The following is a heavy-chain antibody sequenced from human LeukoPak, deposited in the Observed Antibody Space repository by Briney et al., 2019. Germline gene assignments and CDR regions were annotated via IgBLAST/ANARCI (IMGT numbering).Heavy chain of an antibody. CDR1: GFTFSTYS. J-gene: IGHJ4*02. Sequence: GGSLRLSCTASGFTFSTYSMSWVRQAPGKGLEWVSYISSSSSTIYYADSVKGRFTISRDNAKNSLYLQMNSLRAEDTAVYYCARDPDRFTYYYDSSGFNWGQGTLVTVSS. CDR2: ISSSSSTI. D-gene: IGHD3-22*01. CDR3: ARDPDRFTYYYDSSGFN. V-gene: IGHV3-48*04.